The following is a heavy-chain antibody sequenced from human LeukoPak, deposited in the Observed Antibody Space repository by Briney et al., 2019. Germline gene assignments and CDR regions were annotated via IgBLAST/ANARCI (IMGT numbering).Heavy chain of an antibody. CDR2: IKQDGGEE. CDR1: GFAFSSYW. CDR3: ARLGGSYYTY. V-gene: IGHV3-7*01. Sequence: GGSLRLSCVASGFAFSSYWMTWVRQAPGKGLEWVANIKQDGGEEYYVDSVKGRFTISRDNAKNSPFLQMNSLRVEDTAVYYCARLGGSYYTYWGQGTLATVSS. J-gene: IGHJ4*02. D-gene: IGHD1-26*01.